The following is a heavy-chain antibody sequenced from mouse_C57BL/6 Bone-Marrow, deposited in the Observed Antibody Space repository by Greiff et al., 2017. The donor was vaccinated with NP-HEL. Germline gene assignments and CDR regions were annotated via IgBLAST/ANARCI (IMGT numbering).Heavy chain of an antibody. CDR3: ARGRLSPFDY. J-gene: IGHJ2*01. Sequence: QVQLKQYGAELVRPGTSVKMSCKASGYTFTNYWIGWAKQRPGHGLEWIGDIYPGGGYTNYNEKFKGKATLTADKSSSTAYMQFSSLTSEDSAIYYCARGRLSPFDYWGQGTTLTVSS. CDR1: GYTFTNYW. D-gene: IGHD1-2*01. V-gene: IGHV1-63*01. CDR2: IYPGGGYT.